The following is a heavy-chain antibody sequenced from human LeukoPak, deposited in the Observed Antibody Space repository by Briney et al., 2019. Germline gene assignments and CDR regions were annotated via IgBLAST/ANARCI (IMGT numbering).Heavy chain of an antibody. Sequence: ASETLSLTCAVSGGSISSGGYSGSWIRQPPGRGLEWIGYIYHSGSTYYNPSLKSRVTISVDRSKNQFSLKLSSVTAADTAVYCCARAIVVVPAAITNWFDPWGEGALVSVSS. J-gene: IGHJ5*02. CDR1: GGSISSGGYS. D-gene: IGHD2-2*01. CDR2: IYHSGST. V-gene: IGHV4-30-2*01. CDR3: ARAIVVVPAAITNWFDP.